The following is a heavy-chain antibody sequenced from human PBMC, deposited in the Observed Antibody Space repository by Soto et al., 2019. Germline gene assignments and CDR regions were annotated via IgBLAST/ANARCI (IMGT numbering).Heavy chain of an antibody. CDR1: GGSITSGGYY. Sequence: QVQLQESGPGLVKPSQTLSLTCTVSGGSITSGGYYWIWIRQYPGKGLEWIGYSYYSGSSYYNASLNSGHTISVDTSKNQFSLKLSSVTAADTAVYYCARDGVCGMYVWGQGTTVTFSS. CDR3: ARDGVCGMYV. CDR2: SYYSGSS. V-gene: IGHV4-31*03. J-gene: IGHJ6*02.